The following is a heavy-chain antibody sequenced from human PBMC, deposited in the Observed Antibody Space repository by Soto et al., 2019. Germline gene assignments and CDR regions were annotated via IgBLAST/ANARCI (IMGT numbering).Heavy chain of an antibody. CDR2: ISAYNGNT. CDR1: GYTFTSYG. Sequence: ASVKVSCKASGYTFTSYGISWVRQAPGQGLEWMGWISAYNGNTNYAQKLQGRVTMTTDTSTSTAYMELRSLRSDDTAVYYCARGKVDCSGGSCYESDPWGQGTLVTVSP. V-gene: IGHV1-18*01. CDR3: ARGKVDCSGGSCYESDP. J-gene: IGHJ5*02. D-gene: IGHD2-15*01.